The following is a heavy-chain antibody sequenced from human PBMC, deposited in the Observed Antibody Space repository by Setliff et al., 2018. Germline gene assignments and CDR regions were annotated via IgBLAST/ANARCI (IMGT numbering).Heavy chain of an antibody. D-gene: IGHD3-22*01. Sequence: GGPLRLSCVASGFTFGIYAMSWVRQTPGKGLEWVSNISGSSVDTYYVDSVKGRFAISRDNSKNTLSLQMNSLRAEDTAVYYCAKDQPHKYDRSGSAPIDYWGQGTLVTVSS. CDR3: AKDQPHKYDRSGSAPIDY. J-gene: IGHJ4*01. CDR1: GFTFGIYA. V-gene: IGHV3-23*01. CDR2: ISGSSVDT.